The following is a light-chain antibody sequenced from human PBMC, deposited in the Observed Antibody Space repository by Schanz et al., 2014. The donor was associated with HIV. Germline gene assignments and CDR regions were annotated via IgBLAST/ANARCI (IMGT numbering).Light chain of an antibody. J-gene: IGKJ4*01. V-gene: IGKV3-20*01. CDR1: QRLSSSY. CDR2: ATS. Sequence: EIVLTQSPGSLSLSPGGRATLSCGASQRLSSSYLAWYQQKRDQPPRLVIYATSTRAAGIPDRFSGTGSGTDFTLTISSLEPEYFAVYYCQYFGNSGGTFGGGTKVEIK. CDR3: QYFGNSGGT.